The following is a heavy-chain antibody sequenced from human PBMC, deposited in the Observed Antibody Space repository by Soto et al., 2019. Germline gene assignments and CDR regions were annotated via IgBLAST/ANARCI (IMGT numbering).Heavy chain of an antibody. CDR2: IIPIFGTA. V-gene: IGHV1-69*13. CDR1: GGTFSSYA. J-gene: IGHJ6*02. CDR3: ARVPGGGYCTNGVCYYYYYGMDV. D-gene: IGHD2-8*01. Sequence: GPSVKVSCKASGGTFSSYAISWVRQAPGQGLEWMGGIIPIFGTANYAQKFQGRVTITADESTSTAYMELSSLRSEDTAVYYCARVPGGGYCTNGVCYYYYYGMDVWGQGTTVTVS.